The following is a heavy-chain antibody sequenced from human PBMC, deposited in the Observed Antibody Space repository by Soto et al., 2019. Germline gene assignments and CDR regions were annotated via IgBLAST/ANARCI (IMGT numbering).Heavy chain of an antibody. CDR2: IIPIFGTA. Sequence: ASVQVSFKASGGTFSSYAISLVREAPGQGLEWMGGIIPIFGTANYAQKFQGRVTITADESTSTAYMELSSLRSEDTAVYYCAAGKWELRGFDYWGQGTMVTVSS. J-gene: IGHJ4*02. V-gene: IGHV1-69*13. CDR1: GGTFSSYA. CDR3: AAGKWELRGFDY. D-gene: IGHD1-26*01.